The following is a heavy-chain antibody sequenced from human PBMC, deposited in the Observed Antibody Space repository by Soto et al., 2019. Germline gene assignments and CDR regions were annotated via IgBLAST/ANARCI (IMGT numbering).Heavy chain of an antibody. D-gene: IGHD2-21*02. CDR2: INEDGSEK. CDR3: VRTVSDWYFDL. CDR1: GFIYNTYW. V-gene: IGHV3-7*03. J-gene: IGHJ2*01. Sequence: EVQLVESGGGLVQPGRSLRLSSITSGFIYNTYWMSWVRQAPGKGPEWVATINEDGSEKYYVDSVKGRFTISRDNARDSLFLQMDSLRDEETAVYYSVRTVSDWYFDLWGRGTLVNVSS.